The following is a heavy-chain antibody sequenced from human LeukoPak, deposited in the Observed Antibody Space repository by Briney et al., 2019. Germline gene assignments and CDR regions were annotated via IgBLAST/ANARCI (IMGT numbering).Heavy chain of an antibody. CDR2: ISSSGSTI. CDR3: ATYVSFDY. Sequence: GGALTLSCAASGFTFSSYEINWVRQAPGKGLEWVSYISSSGSTIYYADSVKGRFTISRDNAKNSLYLQMNSLRAEDTAVYYCATYVSFDYWGQGTLVTVSS. V-gene: IGHV3-48*03. CDR1: GFTFSSYE. D-gene: IGHD3-16*01. J-gene: IGHJ4*02.